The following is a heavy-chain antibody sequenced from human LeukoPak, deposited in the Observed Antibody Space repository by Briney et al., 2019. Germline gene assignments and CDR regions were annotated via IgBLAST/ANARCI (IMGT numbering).Heavy chain of an antibody. V-gene: IGHV1-2*02. CDR1: GYTFTDYY. J-gene: IGHJ4*02. CDR3: VRLGSGYYYYFDY. CDR2: INPNTGGR. Sequence: ASVKVSCKTSGYTFTDYYFHWVRQAPGQGLEWMGWINPNTGGRGYAQKFQGRVTMTRDTSISAAYMELSSLRSDDTAVYYCVRLGSGYYYYFDYWGQGTLVTVSS. D-gene: IGHD3-22*01.